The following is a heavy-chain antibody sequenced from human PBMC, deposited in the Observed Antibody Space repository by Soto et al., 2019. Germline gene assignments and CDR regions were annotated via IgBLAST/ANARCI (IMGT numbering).Heavy chain of an antibody. CDR3: AKRAYTPYDPTSFDWFDP. Sequence: GESLKISCKGSGFSFVDFWIGWVRQVPGQGLEWVGIIHPGDSNTLYSRSLQGQVTISADKSVDTIYLQWNSLKASDTAIYYCAKRAYTPYDPTSFDWFDPWGQGTLLTVSS. J-gene: IGHJ5*02. D-gene: IGHD3-3*01. V-gene: IGHV5-51*01. CDR2: IHPGDSNT. CDR1: GFSFVDFW.